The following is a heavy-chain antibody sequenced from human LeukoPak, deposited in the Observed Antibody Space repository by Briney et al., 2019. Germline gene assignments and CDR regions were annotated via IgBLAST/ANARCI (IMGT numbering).Heavy chain of an antibody. D-gene: IGHD5-18*01. Sequence: KPSETLSLTCAVSGGSISSSNWWSWVRQPPGKGLEWIGEIYHSGSTNYNPSLKSRVTISVDKSKNQFSLKLSSVPAADTAVYYCARVSRDTAMVSGFYYYYYGMDVWGQGTTVTVSS. CDR3: ARVSRDTAMVSGFYYYYYGMDV. J-gene: IGHJ6*02. CDR2: IYHSGST. CDR1: GGSISSSNW. V-gene: IGHV4-4*02.